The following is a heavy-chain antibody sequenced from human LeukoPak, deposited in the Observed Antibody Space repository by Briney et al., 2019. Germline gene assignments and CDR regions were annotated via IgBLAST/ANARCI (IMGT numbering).Heavy chain of an antibody. J-gene: IGHJ4*02. D-gene: IGHD3-3*01. CDR2: ISPGGGPT. CDR3: ARVYQGVAIFDGIDY. CDR1: GFPFSSHG. V-gene: IGHV3-21*01. Sequence: GGTLRLSCAGSGFPFSSHGMNWVRQAPGKGLEWVSGISPGGGPTYYADSVRGRFSISRDNAKNSVFLQMNSLRAEDTAVYYCARVYQGVAIFDGIDYWGQGTLVTVSS.